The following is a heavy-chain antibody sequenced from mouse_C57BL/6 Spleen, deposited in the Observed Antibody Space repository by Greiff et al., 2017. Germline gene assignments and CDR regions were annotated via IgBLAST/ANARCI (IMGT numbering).Heavy chain of an antibody. J-gene: IGHJ4*01. CDR1: GFNIKDDY. V-gene: IGHV14-4*01. CDR3: TQRGYYAMDY. Sequence: VQLQQSGAELVRPGASVKLSCTASGFNIKDDYMHWVKQRPEQGLEWIGWIYPENGDTEYASKFQGKATITADTSSNTAYLQLSSLTSEDTAVYYCTQRGYYAMDYWGQGTSVTVSA. CDR2: IYPENGDT.